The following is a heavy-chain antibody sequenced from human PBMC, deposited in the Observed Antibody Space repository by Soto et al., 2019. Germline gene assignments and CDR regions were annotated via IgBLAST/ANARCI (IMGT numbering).Heavy chain of an antibody. CDR3: ALHEKIDY. J-gene: IGHJ4*02. CDR2: INHSGST. CDR1: GGSFSGYY. V-gene: IGHV4-34*01. Sequence: SETLSLTCAVYGGSFSGYYWSWIRQPPGKGLEWIGEINHSGSTNYNPSLKSRVTISVDTSKNQFSLKLSSVTAADTAVYYCALHEKIDYWGQGTLVTVSS.